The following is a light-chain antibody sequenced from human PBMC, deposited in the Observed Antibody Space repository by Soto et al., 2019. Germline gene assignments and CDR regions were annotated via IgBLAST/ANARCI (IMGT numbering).Light chain of an antibody. Sequence: SYVLTQSSSVSVAPGQTARITCGGNNVGSKRVHWYEHKPGQAPVLVVYNDNVRPSGIPERFSGSNSGNTATLIISRVEAGDEADYYCQVWDSSGDWIFGGGTQLTVL. CDR1: NVGSKR. V-gene: IGLV3-21*02. CDR2: NDN. J-gene: IGLJ2*01. CDR3: QVWDSSGDWI.